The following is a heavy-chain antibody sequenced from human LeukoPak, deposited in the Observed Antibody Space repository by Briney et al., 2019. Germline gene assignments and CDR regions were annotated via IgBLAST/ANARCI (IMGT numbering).Heavy chain of an antibody. D-gene: IGHD1-14*01. J-gene: IGHJ4*02. CDR2: IHNSGRT. CDR1: GGSVSSYY. V-gene: IGHV4-59*08. CDR3: ARHGTISSDSYFDY. Sequence: KTSETLSLTCSVSGGSVSSYYWSWIRQSPGKGLEWIGYIHNSGRTNDNPSLKSRVTGFVDTSKNQVSLRLSSVTAADTAVYYCARHGTISSDSYFDYWGQGALVTVSS.